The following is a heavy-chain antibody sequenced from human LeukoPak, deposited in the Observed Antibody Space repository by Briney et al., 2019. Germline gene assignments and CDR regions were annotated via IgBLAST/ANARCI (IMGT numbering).Heavy chain of an antibody. Sequence: SQTLSLTCAISGDSVSSNSAAWNWIRQSPSRGLEWLGRTYYRSKWYNDYAVSVKSRITINPDTSKNQFSLQLNSVTPEDTAVYYCARVQRRSAAAGIQRWYYYMDVWGKGTTVTVSS. CDR1: GDSVSSNSAA. V-gene: IGHV6-1*01. CDR2: TYYRSKWYN. J-gene: IGHJ6*03. CDR3: ARVQRRSAAAGIQRWYYYMDV. D-gene: IGHD6-13*01.